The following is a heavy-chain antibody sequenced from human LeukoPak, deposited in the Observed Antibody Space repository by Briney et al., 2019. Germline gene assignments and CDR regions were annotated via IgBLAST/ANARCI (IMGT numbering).Heavy chain of an antibody. J-gene: IGHJ4*02. Sequence: PSETLSLTCTVSGGSISSGSYFWTWIRQPAGKRLEWLGRINTSGSTNYNPSLKSRVTISVDTSKNQFSLKLSSVTAADTAVFFCAREGYTSSWYSGYYYFDYWGQGTLVTVSS. D-gene: IGHD6-13*01. V-gene: IGHV4-61*02. CDR2: INTSGST. CDR3: AREGYTSSWYSGYYYFDY. CDR1: GGSISSGSYF.